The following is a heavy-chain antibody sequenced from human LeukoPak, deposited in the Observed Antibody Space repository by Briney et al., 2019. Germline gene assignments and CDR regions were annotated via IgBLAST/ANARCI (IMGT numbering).Heavy chain of an antibody. D-gene: IGHD6-6*01. CDR3: ARGIAARPGYYWFDP. CDR1: GGSISGYY. V-gene: IGHV4-59*01. J-gene: IGHJ5*02. Sequence: SETLSLTCTVSGGSISGYYWSWIRQPPGKGLEWIGYIYYSGSTNYNPSLKSRVTISVDTSKNQFSLKLSSVTAADTAVYYCARGIAARPGYYWFDPWGQGTLVTVSS. CDR2: IYYSGST.